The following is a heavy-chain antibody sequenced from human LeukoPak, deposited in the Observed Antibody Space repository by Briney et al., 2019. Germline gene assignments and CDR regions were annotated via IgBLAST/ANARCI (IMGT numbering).Heavy chain of an antibody. Sequence: SETLSLTCTVSGGPIISYYWSWIWQSAGKGLEWIGRIYGSGITDYSPSLKSRITMSLDMSKKQFSLKLSSVTAADTAVYYCARLKYYDSTGYTPSYYMDVWGKGTSVTV. J-gene: IGHJ6*03. D-gene: IGHD3-22*01. CDR3: ARLKYYDSTGYTPSYYMDV. CDR1: GGPIISYY. CDR2: IYGSGIT. V-gene: IGHV4-4*07.